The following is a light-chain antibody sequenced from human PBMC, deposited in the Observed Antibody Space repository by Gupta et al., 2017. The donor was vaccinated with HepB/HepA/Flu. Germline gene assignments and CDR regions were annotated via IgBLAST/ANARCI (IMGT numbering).Light chain of an antibody. J-gene: IGKJ4*01. CDR3: QQDNLRPIT. CDR2: GAS. CDR1: QSVYNS. Sequence: IVMTQSPAILSVSPGERATLSCRASQSVYNSLAWYQQKPGQPPRILIYGASTRATAIPARFSGSGSGTEFTLTISSLQSEDFAVYYCQQDNLRPITFGGGTKVEIK. V-gene: IGKV3-15*01.